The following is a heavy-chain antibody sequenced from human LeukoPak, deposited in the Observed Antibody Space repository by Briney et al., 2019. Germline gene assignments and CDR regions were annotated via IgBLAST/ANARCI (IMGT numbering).Heavy chain of an antibody. CDR2: TRSKGYGGTT. J-gene: IGHJ4*02. Sequence: GRSLRLSCSAPGFTFGDYAISWVRQAPGKGLEWRGCTRSKGYGGTTVYAASVKGRLTISRDDSKSLAYLHMNSLESEDTAVYYCTRGTGSDYWRQGTLVTVSS. D-gene: IGHD2-15*01. V-gene: IGHV3-49*04. CDR1: GFTFGDYA. CDR3: TRGTGSDY.